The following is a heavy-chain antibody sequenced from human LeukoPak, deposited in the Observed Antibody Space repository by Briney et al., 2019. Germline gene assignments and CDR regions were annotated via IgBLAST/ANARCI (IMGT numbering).Heavy chain of an antibody. CDR1: GFTFSSHA. CDR3: AKGGYSSSWYPFDY. D-gene: IGHD6-13*01. V-gene: IGHV3-23*01. CDR2: ISGSGGST. Sequence: GGSLRLSCAASGFTFSSHAMSWVRQAPGKGLEWVSAISGSGGSTYYADSVKGRFTISRDNSKNTLYLQMNSLRAEDTAVYYCAKGGYSSSWYPFDYWGQGTLVTVSS. J-gene: IGHJ4*02.